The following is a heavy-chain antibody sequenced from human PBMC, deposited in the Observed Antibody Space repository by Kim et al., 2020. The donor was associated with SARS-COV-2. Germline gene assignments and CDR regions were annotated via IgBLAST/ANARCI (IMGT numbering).Heavy chain of an antibody. J-gene: IGHJ4*02. CDR3: AKRSRAGSYYFDD. V-gene: IGHV3-23*01. CDR2: ISGSGAGT. D-gene: IGHD6-19*01. Sequence: GGSLRLSCAASEFTFSTYAMHWVRQAPGKGLEWVSAISGSGAGTYYADSVKGRFTISRDTSKNTLYLQMNSLRAEDTAVYYCAKRSRAGSYYFDDWGQGTLVTVSS. CDR1: EFTFSTYA.